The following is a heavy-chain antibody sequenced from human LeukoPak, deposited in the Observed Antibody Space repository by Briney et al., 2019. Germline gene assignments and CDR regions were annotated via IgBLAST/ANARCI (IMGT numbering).Heavy chain of an antibody. D-gene: IGHD3-10*01. Sequence: SVKVSCKPSGYTFTSYYMHWVRQAPGQGLEWMGIINPSGGSTSYAQKFQGRVTMTRDTSTSTVYMELSSLRSEDTAVYYCATQYGSDAYYFDYWGQGTLVTVSS. CDR3: ATQYGSDAYYFDY. J-gene: IGHJ4*02. V-gene: IGHV1-46*01. CDR1: GYTFTSYY. CDR2: INPSGGST.